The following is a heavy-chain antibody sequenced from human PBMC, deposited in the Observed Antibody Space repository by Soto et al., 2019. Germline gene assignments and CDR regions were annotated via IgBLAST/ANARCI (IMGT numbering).Heavy chain of an antibody. V-gene: IGHV3-33*01. CDR1: GFAFSSYG. CDR2: IWYDGSNK. Sequence: RLSCAASGFAFSSYGMHWVRQAPGKGLEWVAVIWYDGSNKYYADSVKGRFTISRDNSKNTLYLQMNSLRAEDTAVYYCARDWLPHYYYGMDVWGQGTTVTVSS. J-gene: IGHJ6*02. D-gene: IGHD3-9*01. CDR3: ARDWLPHYYYGMDV.